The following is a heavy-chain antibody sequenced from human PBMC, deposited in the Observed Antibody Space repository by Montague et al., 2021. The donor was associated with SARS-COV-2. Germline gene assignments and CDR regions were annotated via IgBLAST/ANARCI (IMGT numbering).Heavy chain of an antibody. CDR3: ARRPPGYRYFYYLDV. V-gene: IGHV4-59*01. CDR2: LYYSGST. CDR1: GGSISSYY. J-gene: IGHJ6*03. D-gene: IGHD1-1*01. Sequence: SETLSLTCTVPGGSISSYYWSWIRQPPGKGLEWIGYLYYSGSTNYNPPLKSRVTISVDTSKNQFSLRLNSVTAADTAVYYCARRPPGYRYFYYLDVWGKGTTVTVSS.